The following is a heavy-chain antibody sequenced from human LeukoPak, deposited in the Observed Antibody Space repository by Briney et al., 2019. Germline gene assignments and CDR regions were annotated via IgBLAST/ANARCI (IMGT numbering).Heavy chain of an antibody. D-gene: IGHD3-16*02. Sequence: GGSLRLSCAASGFTFSSYWMSWVRQAPGKGLEWVANINQRGSEIYYVDSVRGRFTISRDNAKNSLYLQMNTLRAEDTAVYYCVRRYMTTSAEDFDCWGQGTLVTVFS. V-gene: IGHV3-7*01. CDR3: VRRYMTTSAEDFDC. J-gene: IGHJ4*02. CDR1: GFTFSSYW. CDR2: INQRGSEI.